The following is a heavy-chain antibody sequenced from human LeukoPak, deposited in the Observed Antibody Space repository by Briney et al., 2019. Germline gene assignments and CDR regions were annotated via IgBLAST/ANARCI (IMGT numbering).Heavy chain of an antibody. D-gene: IGHD3-3*01. CDR3: ARGDYDFWSGYFGYFDY. CDR1: GFTFSSYS. J-gene: IGHJ4*02. V-gene: IGHV3-21*01. Sequence: GGSLRLSCAASGFTFSSYSMKWVRQARGKGLEWVSSMSSSSSYIYYAESVKGRFTISRDNAKNSLYLQMNSLRAEDTAVYYCARGDYDFWSGYFGYFDYWGQGTLVTVSS. CDR2: MSSSSSYI.